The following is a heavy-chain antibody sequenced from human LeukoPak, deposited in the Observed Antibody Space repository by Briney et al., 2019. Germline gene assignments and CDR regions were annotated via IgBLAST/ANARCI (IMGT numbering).Heavy chain of an antibody. V-gene: IGHV4-59*01. CDR3: ARRTYYDTLTGYKYWYFDL. Sequence: SETLSLTCTVSGGSISSYYWSWVRQPPGKGLQWIGYINYSGNSDYNPSLQSRVTMSVDTSKNQFSLKLNSVTAADTAVYYCARRTYYDTLTGYKYWYFDLWGRGTLVTVPS. CDR1: GGSISSYY. D-gene: IGHD3-9*01. CDR2: INYSGNS. J-gene: IGHJ2*01.